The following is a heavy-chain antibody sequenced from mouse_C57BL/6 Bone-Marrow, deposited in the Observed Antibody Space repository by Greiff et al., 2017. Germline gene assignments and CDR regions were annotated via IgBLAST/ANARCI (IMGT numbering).Heavy chain of an antibody. Sequence: VQLKQSVAELVRPGASVKLSCTASGFNIKNSYMHWVKQRPEQGLEWIGRLDPANGNTKYAPKFQCKATITADTSSNTAYLQRSSLTSEDTAIYYCANGNYFDYWGQGTTLTVSS. V-gene: IGHV14-3*01. CDR2: LDPANGNT. D-gene: IGHD2-1*01. CDR1: GFNIKNSY. CDR3: ANGNYFDY. J-gene: IGHJ2*01.